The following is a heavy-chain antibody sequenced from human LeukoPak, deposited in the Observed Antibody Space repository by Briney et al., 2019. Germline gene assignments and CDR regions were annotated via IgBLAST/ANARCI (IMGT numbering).Heavy chain of an antibody. Sequence: GGSLRLACAASGFTFSSYGTSWVRQAPGKGLEWVSVIIGSGGTTYYADSVKGRFTVSRDNSKNTLTLQMNSLRAEDKGVYYCAKDTPNYYGSGSYHYWGQGTLVIVSS. J-gene: IGHJ4*02. D-gene: IGHD3-10*01. V-gene: IGHV3-23*01. CDR3: AKDTPNYYGSGSYHY. CDR1: GFTFSSYG. CDR2: IIGSGGTT.